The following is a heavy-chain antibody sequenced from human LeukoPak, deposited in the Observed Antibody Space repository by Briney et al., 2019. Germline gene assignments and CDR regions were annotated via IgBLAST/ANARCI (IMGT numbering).Heavy chain of an antibody. Sequence: GPLRLSCAASGFTFSSYWMSWVRQAPGKGLEWVANIKQDGSQKYYVDSVKGRFTISRDNAKNSLYLQMNSLRGEETAVYYCVRDGMGVIKAFDIWGQGTMVTVSS. CDR3: VRDGMGVIKAFDI. J-gene: IGHJ3*02. CDR1: GFTFSSYW. CDR2: IKQDGSQK. V-gene: IGHV3-7*05. D-gene: IGHD3-10*01.